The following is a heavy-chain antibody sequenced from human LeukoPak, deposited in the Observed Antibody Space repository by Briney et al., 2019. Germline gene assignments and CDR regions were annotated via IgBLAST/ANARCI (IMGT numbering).Heavy chain of an antibody. CDR2: IIPIFGTA. Sequence: ASVKVSCKASGGTFSSYAISWVRQAPGQGLEWMGGIIPIFGTANYAQKFQGRVTITADESTSTAYMELSSLRSEDTAVYYCARPYCSSTSCYDWFDPWGQGTLVTASS. CDR1: GGTFSSYA. V-gene: IGHV1-69*13. J-gene: IGHJ5*02. D-gene: IGHD2-2*01. CDR3: ARPYCSSTSCYDWFDP.